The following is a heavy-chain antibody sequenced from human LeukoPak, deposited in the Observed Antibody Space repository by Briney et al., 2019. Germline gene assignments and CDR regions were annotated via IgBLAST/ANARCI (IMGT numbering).Heavy chain of an antibody. CDR3: ARDSDSSGWLDYYMDV. CDR2: ISSSSNTI. V-gene: IGHV3-48*04. CDR1: GFTFSNYR. J-gene: IGHJ6*03. Sequence: PGGSLRLSCAASGFTFSNYRMNWVRQAPGKGLEWVSYISSSSNTIYYADSVKGRFTISRDNAKNSLYLQMNSLRAEDTAVYYCARDSDSSGWLDYYMDVWGKGTTVTISS. D-gene: IGHD6-19*01.